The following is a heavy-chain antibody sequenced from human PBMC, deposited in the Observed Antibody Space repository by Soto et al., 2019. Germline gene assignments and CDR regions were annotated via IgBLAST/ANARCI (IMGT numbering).Heavy chain of an antibody. D-gene: IGHD6-19*01. CDR2: IYYSGST. CDR1: GCSISSGGYY. CDR3: ARHQDSSGWFSPHYGMDV. Sequence: SETLSLTCTVYGCSISSGGYYWSWIRQPPGKRKEKIGSIYYSGSTYYNPSLKSRVTISVDTSKNQFSLKLSSVTAADTAVYYCARHQDSSGWFSPHYGMDVWGQGTTVT. J-gene: IGHJ6*02. V-gene: IGHV4-39*01.